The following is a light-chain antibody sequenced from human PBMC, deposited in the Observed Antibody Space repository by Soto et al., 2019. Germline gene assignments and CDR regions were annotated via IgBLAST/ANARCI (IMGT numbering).Light chain of an antibody. CDR3: QQYKSWPIT. CDR1: QTVRNNY. V-gene: IGKV3-20*01. CDR2: GAS. J-gene: IGKJ5*01. Sequence: EIVLTQSPGTLSLSPGERATLSCRASQTVRNNYLAWYQQKPGQAPRLLIYGASTRATGIPARFSGSGSGTEFTLTISGLQSEDFAVYYCQQYKSWPITFGQGTRLEIK.